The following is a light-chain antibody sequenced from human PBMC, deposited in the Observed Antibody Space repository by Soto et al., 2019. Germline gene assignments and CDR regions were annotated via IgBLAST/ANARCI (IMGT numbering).Light chain of an antibody. J-gene: IGKJ1*01. Sequence: DIQMTQSPSSLSASGGDRDTITRRASQSVSSYLDWYQQKPGQAPRLLIYGASSMDTGIPARFSGSGSGTEFTLTISSLEPEDFAVYYCQQRDNCPRTFGQGTKVDIK. V-gene: IGKV1-39*01. CDR3: QQRDNCPRT. CDR1: QSVSSY. CDR2: GAS.